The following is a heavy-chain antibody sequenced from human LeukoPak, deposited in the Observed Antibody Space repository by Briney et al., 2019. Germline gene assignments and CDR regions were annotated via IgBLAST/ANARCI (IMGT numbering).Heavy chain of an antibody. Sequence: ASVKVPCKASGYTFTSYDINWVRQATGQGLEWMGWMNPNSGNTGYAQKFQGRVTITRNTSISTAYMELSSLRSEDTAVYYCARAIYYDFWSGYSVSSNNWFDPWGQGTLVTVSS. CDR3: ARAIYYDFWSGYSVSSNNWFDP. CDR2: MNPNSGNT. V-gene: IGHV1-8*01. D-gene: IGHD3-3*01. J-gene: IGHJ5*02. CDR1: GYTFTSYD.